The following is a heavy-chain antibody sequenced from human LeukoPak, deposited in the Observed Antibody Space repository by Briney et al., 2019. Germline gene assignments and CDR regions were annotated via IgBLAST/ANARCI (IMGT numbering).Heavy chain of an antibody. CDR2: IYYSGST. V-gene: IGHV4-39*01. D-gene: IGHD5-12*01. CDR1: GGSISSSSYY. CDR3: ASRIVATTYYFDY. Sequence: SETLSLTCTVSGGSISSSSYYWGWIRQPPGKGLEWIGSIYYSGSTYYNPSLKSRVTISVDTSKNQFSLKLSSVTAADTAVYYCASRIVATTYYFDYWGQGTLVTASS. J-gene: IGHJ4*02.